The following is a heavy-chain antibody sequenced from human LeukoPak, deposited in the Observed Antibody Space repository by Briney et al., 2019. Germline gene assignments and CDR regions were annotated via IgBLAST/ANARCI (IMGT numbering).Heavy chain of an antibody. D-gene: IGHD3-3*01. V-gene: IGHV3-21*01. Sequence: PGGSLRLSCAASGFTFSSYSMNWVRQAPGKGLEWVSCISSSSSYIYYADSVKGRFTISRDNAKNSLYLQMNSLRAEDTAVYYCARGSYDFWSGIHAFDIWGQGTMVTVSS. J-gene: IGHJ3*02. CDR3: ARGSYDFWSGIHAFDI. CDR1: GFTFSSYS. CDR2: ISSSSSYI.